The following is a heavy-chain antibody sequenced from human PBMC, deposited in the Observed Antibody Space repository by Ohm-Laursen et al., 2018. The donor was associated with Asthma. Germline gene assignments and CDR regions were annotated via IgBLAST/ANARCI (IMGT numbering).Heavy chain of an antibody. CDR2: MYYSGTT. CDR1: GDSISNGGYY. J-gene: IGHJ4*02. Sequence: TLSLTCTVSGDSISNGGYYWSWIRQHPGKGLEWIGYMYYSGTTYYNPSLNSRVAILVDTSKNQFSLKVNFVTAADTAVYYRARGVEYDYDSTGYYLDHWGQGTLVTVSS. D-gene: IGHD3-22*01. V-gene: IGHV4-31*03. CDR3: ARGVEYDYDSTGYYLDH.